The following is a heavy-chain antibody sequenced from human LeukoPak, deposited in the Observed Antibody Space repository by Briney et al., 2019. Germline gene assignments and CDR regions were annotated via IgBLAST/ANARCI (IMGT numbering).Heavy chain of an antibody. D-gene: IGHD3-16*01. CDR2: IKQDGSEK. V-gene: IGHV3-7*01. CDR1: GFTFSSYR. Sequence: GGSLRLSCAASGFTFSSYRMSWVRQAPGKGLEWVANIKQDGSEKHYVDSVKGRFTISRDNAKNSLYLQMNSLRAEDTAVYYCATERAGERPRPLLSYYYMDVWGKGTRSPSP. J-gene: IGHJ6*03. CDR3: ATERAGERPRPLLSYYYMDV.